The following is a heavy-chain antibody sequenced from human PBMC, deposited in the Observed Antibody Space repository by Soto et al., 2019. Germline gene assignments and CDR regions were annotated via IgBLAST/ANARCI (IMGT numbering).Heavy chain of an antibody. CDR1: GGSFSGYY. CDR3: ARCYYGSGSYYPKGGMDV. J-gene: IGHJ6*02. CDR2: INHSGST. D-gene: IGHD3-10*01. Sequence: QVQLQQWGAGLLKPSETLSLTCAVYGGSFSGYYWSWIRQPPGKGLEWIGEINHSGSTNYNPSLKSRVTISVDTSKNQFSPKLSSVTAADTAVYYCARCYYGSGSYYPKGGMDVWGQGTTVTVSS. V-gene: IGHV4-34*01.